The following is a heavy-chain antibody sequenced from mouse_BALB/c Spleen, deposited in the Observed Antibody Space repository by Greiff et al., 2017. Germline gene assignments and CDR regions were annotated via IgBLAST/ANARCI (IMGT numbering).Heavy chain of an antibody. V-gene: IGHV2-2*02. D-gene: IGHD2-14*01. CDR3: ARKGRYDERFAY. J-gene: IGHJ3*01. Sequence: QVQLQQSGPGLVQPSQSLSITCTVSGFSLTSYGVHWVRQSPGKGLEWLGVIWSGGSTDYNAAFISRLSISKDNSKSQVFFKMNSLQANDTAIYYCARKGRYDERFAYWGQGTLVTVSA. CDR2: IWSGGST. CDR1: GFSLTSYG.